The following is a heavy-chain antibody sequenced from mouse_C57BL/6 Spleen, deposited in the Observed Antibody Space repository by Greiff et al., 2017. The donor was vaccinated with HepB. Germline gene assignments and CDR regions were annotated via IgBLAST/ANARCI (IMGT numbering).Heavy chain of an antibody. Sequence: EVTLVESGPGLVKPSQSLSLTCTVTGYSITSGYGWNWIRQLPGNKLEWMGYISYSGSTNYNPSLKSRTTITRDTSKNQFFLQLNSVTTEDTATYYYARTARIKYWGQGTTLTVSS. CDR1: GYSITSGYG. CDR3: ARTARIKY. J-gene: IGHJ2*01. D-gene: IGHD1-2*01. V-gene: IGHV3-2*02. CDR2: ISYSGST.